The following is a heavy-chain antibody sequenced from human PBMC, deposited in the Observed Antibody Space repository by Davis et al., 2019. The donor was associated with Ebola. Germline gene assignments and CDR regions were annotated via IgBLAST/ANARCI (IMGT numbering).Heavy chain of an antibody. CDR3: ARGPSFDY. J-gene: IGHJ4*02. Sequence: GESLKISCAASEFISSDHYMDWVRQAPGKGLEWVGHTRNRANSYTTEYAASVKGRFTISRDNSKNTLYLEMNSLHPEDTAVYFCARGPSFDYWGQGTLVTVSS. CDR1: EFISSDHY. V-gene: IGHV3-72*01. CDR2: TRNRANSYTT.